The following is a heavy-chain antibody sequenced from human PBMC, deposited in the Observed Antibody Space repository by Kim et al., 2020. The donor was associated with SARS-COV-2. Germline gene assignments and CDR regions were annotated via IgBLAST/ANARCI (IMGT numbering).Heavy chain of an antibody. D-gene: IGHD3-9*01. CDR1: GFTFSRTG. V-gene: IGHV3-30*03. CDR3: ARDVRSFDWDGPDV. J-gene: IGHJ6*01. Sequence: GGSLRLSCAASGFTFSRTGMHWVRQAPGKGLEWVAVISYDGSSKYYAVSVKGRFTISRDNAKNTLYLQIHSLSAEATAVSDCARDVRSFDWDGPDVWGRG. CDR2: ISYDGSSK.